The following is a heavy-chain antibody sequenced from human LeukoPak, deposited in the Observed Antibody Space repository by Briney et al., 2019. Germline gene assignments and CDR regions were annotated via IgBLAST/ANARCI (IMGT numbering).Heavy chain of an antibody. D-gene: IGHD4-17*01. Sequence: SETLSLTRAVSGGSISSGGYSWSWIRQPPGKGLEWIGYIYHSGSTYYNPSLKSRVTISVDRSKNQFSLKLSSVTAADTAVYYCARGLDYGDYRFDPWGQGTLVTVSS. V-gene: IGHV4-30-2*01. CDR3: ARGLDYGDYRFDP. CDR2: IYHSGST. J-gene: IGHJ5*02. CDR1: GGSISSGGYS.